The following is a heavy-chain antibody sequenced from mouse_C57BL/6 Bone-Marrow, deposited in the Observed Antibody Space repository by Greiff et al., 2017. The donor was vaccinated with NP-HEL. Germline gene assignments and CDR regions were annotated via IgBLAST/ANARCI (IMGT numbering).Heavy chain of an antibody. D-gene: IGHD1-1*01. CDR3: ARDANRGHYCGSSYRPYWYFDV. CDR1: GFTFSDFY. J-gene: IGHJ1*03. Sequence: EVMLVESGGGLVQSGRSLRLSCATSGFTFSDFYLEWVRQAPGKGLAWIAASRNKANDYTTAYSASVQCRFIVSRDTSQSILYLQMNAMRAEDTAIYYCARDANRGHYCGSSYRPYWYFDVWGTGTTVTVSS. CDR2: SRNKANDYTT. V-gene: IGHV7-1*01.